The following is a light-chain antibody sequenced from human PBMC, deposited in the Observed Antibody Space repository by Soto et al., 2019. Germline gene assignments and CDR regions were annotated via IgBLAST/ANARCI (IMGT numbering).Light chain of an antibody. CDR2: DAS. J-gene: IGKJ5*01. Sequence: EIVLTQSPATLSLSPGERATLSCRASQSVSSYLAWYPQKPGQAPRLLIYDASNRATGIPARFSGSGSGTHVSLTITSLEREDFAVYYYQQRSNWTPITFGQGTRPEIK. CDR1: QSVSSY. V-gene: IGKV3-11*01. CDR3: QQRSNWTPIT.